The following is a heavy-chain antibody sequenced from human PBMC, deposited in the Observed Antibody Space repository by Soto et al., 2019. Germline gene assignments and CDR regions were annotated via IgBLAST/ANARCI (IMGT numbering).Heavy chain of an antibody. V-gene: IGHV1-3*01. D-gene: IGHD1-26*01. CDR1: GYTFTRYA. CDR2: INAGNGDT. J-gene: IGHJ4*02. CDR3: ARVRKRVGWDY. Sequence: ASVKVSCKASGYTFTRYAMHWVRQAPGQRLEWMGWINAGNGDTKYSQKFQGRVTITRDTSASTVYMKLSSLRSEDTAVYFCARVRKRVGWDYWGQGTPVTVSS.